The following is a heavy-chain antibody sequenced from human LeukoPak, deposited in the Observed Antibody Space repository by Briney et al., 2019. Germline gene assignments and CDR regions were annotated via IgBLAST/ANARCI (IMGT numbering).Heavy chain of an antibody. D-gene: IGHD3-22*01. J-gene: IGHJ5*02. CDR3: ARDYPAWYYDSSGYYSWFDP. V-gene: IGHV4-30-4*08. CDR2: IYYSGST. Sequence: SETLSLTCTVSGGSISSGDYYWSWIRQPPGKGLEWIGYIYYSGSTYYNPSLKSRVTISVDTSKNQFSLKLSSVTAADTAVYYCARDYPAWYYDSSGYYSWFDPWGQGTLVTVSS. CDR1: GGSISSGDYY.